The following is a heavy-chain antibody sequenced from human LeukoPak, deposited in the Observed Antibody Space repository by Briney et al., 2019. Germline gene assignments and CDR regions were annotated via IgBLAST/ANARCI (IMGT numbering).Heavy chain of an antibody. J-gene: IGHJ4*02. D-gene: IGHD2-21*01. Sequence: GGSLRLSCAASGFTFSSYAMSWVRPAPGKGLEWVSAISGSGGRTYYSDSVKGRFTTSRDNSTNTLYLQMNSMRAEDTAVYIFASSRRCVGDNRSDYWGQGTLVTVSS. CDR2: ISGSGGRT. V-gene: IGHV3-23*01. CDR3: ASSRRCVGDNRSDY. CDR1: GFTFSSYA.